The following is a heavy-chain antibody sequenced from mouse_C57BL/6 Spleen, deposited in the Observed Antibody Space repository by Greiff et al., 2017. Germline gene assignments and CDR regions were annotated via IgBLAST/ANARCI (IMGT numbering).Heavy chain of an antibody. CDR1: GYTFTSYW. J-gene: IGHJ4*01. CDR3: ARWSGAMDY. Sequence: QVQLQQPGAELVRPGTSVKLSCKASGYTFTSYWMHWVKQRPGQGLEWIGVIDPSDSYTNYNQKFKGKATLTVDPSSSTAYMQLSSLTSEDSAVYYCARWSGAMDYWGQGTSVTVSS. CDR2: IDPSDSYT. V-gene: IGHV1-59*01.